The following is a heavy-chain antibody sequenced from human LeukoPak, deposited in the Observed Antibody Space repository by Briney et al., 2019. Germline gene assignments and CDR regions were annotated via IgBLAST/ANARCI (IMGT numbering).Heavy chain of an antibody. D-gene: IGHD4-17*01. Sequence: ASVKVSCKASGHTFTGYYMHWVRQAPGQGLEWMGWINPNSGGTNYAQKFQGRVTMTRDTSISTAYMELSRLRSDDTAVYYCARTDDYGDETVAYWGQGTLVTVSS. CDR3: ARTDDYGDETVAY. V-gene: IGHV1-2*02. CDR2: INPNSGGT. CDR1: GHTFTGYY. J-gene: IGHJ4*02.